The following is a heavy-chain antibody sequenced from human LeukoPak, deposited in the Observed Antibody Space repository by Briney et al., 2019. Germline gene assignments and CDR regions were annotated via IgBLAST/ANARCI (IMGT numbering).Heavy chain of an antibody. CDR2: IWYDGSNK. Sequence: GRSLRLSCAASGFTFSSYGMHWVRQAPGKGLEWVAVIWYDGSNKYYADSVKGRFTISRDNSKNTLYLQMNSLRAEDTAVYYCARGKGHGDSVDYWGQGTLVTVSS. CDR1: GFTFSSYG. V-gene: IGHV3-33*01. CDR3: ARGKGHGDSVDY. J-gene: IGHJ4*02. D-gene: IGHD2-21*01.